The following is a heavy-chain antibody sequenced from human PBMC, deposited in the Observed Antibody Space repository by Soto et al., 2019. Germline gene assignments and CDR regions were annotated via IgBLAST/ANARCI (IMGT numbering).Heavy chain of an antibody. D-gene: IGHD2-15*01. Sequence: GGSLRLSCAASGFTFDDYTMHWVRQAPGKGLEWVSLISWDGGSTYYADSVKGRFTISRDNSKNSLYLQMNSLRTEDTAFYYCAKGLGVFGRCSGGSCYSADYYYGMDVWGQGTTVTVSS. V-gene: IGHV3-43*01. CDR2: ISWDGGST. CDR1: GFTFDDYT. CDR3: AKGLGVFGRCSGGSCYSADYYYGMDV. J-gene: IGHJ6*02.